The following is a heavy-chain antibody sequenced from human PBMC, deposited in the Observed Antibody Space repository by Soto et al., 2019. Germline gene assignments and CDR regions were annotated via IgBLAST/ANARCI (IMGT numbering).Heavy chain of an antibody. J-gene: IGHJ6*03. Sequence: GGSLRLSCAASGFTFSRYIMSWIRQAPGKGLEWVSYISSSGSTIYYADSVKGRFTISRDNAKNSLYLQMNSLRAEDTAVYYCAREPPIAARPNYYYYYMDVWGKGTTVTVSS. CDR3: AREPPIAARPNYYYYYMDV. CDR2: ISSSGSTI. D-gene: IGHD6-6*01. V-gene: IGHV3-11*01. CDR1: GFTFSRYI.